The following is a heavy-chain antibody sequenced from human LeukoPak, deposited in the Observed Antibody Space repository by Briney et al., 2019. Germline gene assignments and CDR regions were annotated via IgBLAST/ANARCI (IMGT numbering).Heavy chain of an antibody. CDR1: GGTFSSYA. CDR3: ARDKSGYYYDSSGYQGGFDY. Sequence: SVKVPCKASGGTFSSYAISWVRQAPGQGLEWMGGIIPTFGTANYAQKFQGRVTITADESTSTAYMELSSLRSEDTAVYYCARDKSGYYYDSSGYQGGFDYWGQGTLVTVSS. CDR2: IIPTFGTA. V-gene: IGHV1-69*01. J-gene: IGHJ4*02. D-gene: IGHD3-22*01.